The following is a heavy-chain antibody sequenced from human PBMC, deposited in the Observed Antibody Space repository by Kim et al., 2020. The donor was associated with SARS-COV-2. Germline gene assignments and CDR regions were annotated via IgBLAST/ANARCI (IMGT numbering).Heavy chain of an antibody. CDR2: INHSGST. J-gene: IGHJ6*02. V-gene: IGHV4-34*01. CDR3: ARGPTVTTFYNYYGMDV. D-gene: IGHD4-17*01. Sequence: SETLSLTCAVYGGSFSGHYWRWIRQPPGKGLEWIGEINHSGSTNYNPPLKSRVTISVDTSKNQFSLKLSSVTAADTAVYYCARGPTVTTFYNYYGMDVWGQGTTVTVSS. CDR1: GGSFSGHY.